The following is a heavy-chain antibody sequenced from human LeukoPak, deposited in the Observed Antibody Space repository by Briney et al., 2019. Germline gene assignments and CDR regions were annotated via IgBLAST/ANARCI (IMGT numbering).Heavy chain of an antibody. CDR1: GFTFDDYA. V-gene: IGHV3-23*01. CDR2: ISGSGGST. CDR3: AKGQNYYDSSGYYN. J-gene: IGHJ4*02. Sequence: PGRSLRLSCAASGFTFDDYAMHWVRQAPGKGLEWVSAISGSGGSTYYADSVKGRFTISRDNSKNTLYLQMNSLRAEDTAVYYCAKGQNYYDSSGYYNWGQGTLVTVSS. D-gene: IGHD3-22*01.